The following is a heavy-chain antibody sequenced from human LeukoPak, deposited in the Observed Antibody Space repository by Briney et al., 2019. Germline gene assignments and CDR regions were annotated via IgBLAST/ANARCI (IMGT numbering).Heavy chain of an antibody. Sequence: GGSLRLSCAASGFTLSSYSMNWVRQAPGKGLEWVSSISSSSSYIYYADSVKGRFTISRDNAKNSLYLQMNSLRAEDTAVYYCARDLLNQVARDYWGQGTLVTVSS. J-gene: IGHJ4*02. CDR2: ISSSSSYI. CDR3: ARDLLNQVARDY. V-gene: IGHV3-21*01. D-gene: IGHD1-14*01. CDR1: GFTLSSYS.